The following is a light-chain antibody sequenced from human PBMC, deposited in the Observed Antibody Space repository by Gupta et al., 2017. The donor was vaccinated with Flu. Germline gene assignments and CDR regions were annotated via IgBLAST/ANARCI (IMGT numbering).Light chain of an antibody. CDR2: GAS. CDR3: RQEDLLPYT. Sequence: DIQMTQSPSSLSASVGDRVTITCRASQDIKKFLNWFQQKPGQAPKLLVHGASKLQTGVPSRFSGIGSGTDFNLTIAGLRPEDVATYCCRQEDLLPYTFGLGTKLEMK. J-gene: IGKJ2*01. CDR1: QDIKKF. V-gene: IGKV1-33*01.